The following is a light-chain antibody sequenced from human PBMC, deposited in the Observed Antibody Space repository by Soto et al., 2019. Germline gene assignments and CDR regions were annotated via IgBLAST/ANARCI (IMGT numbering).Light chain of an antibody. Sequence: EIVMTQSPATLSVSPGERATLSCRASESVSSNLAWYQLKPGQAPRVLIYGASTRATGIPARFSGSGSGTEFTLTINSLQSEDFAVYYCQQYKNWFGSLGQGTKVDIK. CDR3: QQYKNWFGS. V-gene: IGKV3-15*01. CDR2: GAS. J-gene: IGKJ1*01. CDR1: ESVSSN.